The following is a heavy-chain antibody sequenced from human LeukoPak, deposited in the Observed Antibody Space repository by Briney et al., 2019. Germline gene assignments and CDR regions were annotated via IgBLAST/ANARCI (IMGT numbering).Heavy chain of an antibody. D-gene: IGHD6-13*01. J-gene: IGHJ4*02. CDR1: GYTFTGYY. V-gene: IGHV1-2*02. CDR3: ARDRDLAAAGYYFDY. Sequence: EASVKVSCKASGYTFTGYYMHWVRQAPGQGLEWMGWINPNSGGTNHAQKFQGRVTMTRDTSISTAYMELSRLRSDDTAVYYCARDRDLAAAGYYFDYWGQGTLVTVSS. CDR2: INPNSGGT.